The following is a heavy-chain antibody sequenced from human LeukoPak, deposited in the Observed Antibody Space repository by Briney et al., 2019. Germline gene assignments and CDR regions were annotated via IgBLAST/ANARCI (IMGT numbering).Heavy chain of an antibody. D-gene: IGHD2-2*01. CDR1: GGSINGGDYY. CDR2: IYYSGST. CDR3: ATSGPAAHDAFDI. J-gene: IGHJ3*02. V-gene: IGHV4-30-4*08. Sequence: SQTLSLTCTVSGGSINGGDYYCSWIRQPPGKGLDWIGYIYYSGSTYYNPSLKSRVTISVDTSKNQFSLKLSSVTAADTAVYYCATSGPAAHDAFDIWGQGTMVTVSS.